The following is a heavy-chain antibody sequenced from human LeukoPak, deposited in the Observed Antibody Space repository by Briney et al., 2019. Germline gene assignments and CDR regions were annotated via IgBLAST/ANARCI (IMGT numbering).Heavy chain of an antibody. CDR3: ARVPRGVAGTLLSYFDY. V-gene: IGHV1-2*02. Sequence: GASVKVSCKASGYTFTGYYMHWVRQAPGQGLEWMGWINPNSGGTNYAQKFQGRVTMTRDTSISTAYMELSRLRSDDTAVYYCARVPRGVAGTLLSYFDYWGQGTLVTVSS. D-gene: IGHD6-19*01. CDR2: INPNSGGT. CDR1: GYTFTGYY. J-gene: IGHJ4*02.